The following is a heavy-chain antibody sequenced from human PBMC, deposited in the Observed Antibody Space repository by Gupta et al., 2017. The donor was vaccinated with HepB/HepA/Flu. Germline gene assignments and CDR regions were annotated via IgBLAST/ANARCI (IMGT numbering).Heavy chain of an antibody. CDR2: IEEAGSGK. V-gene: IGHV3-7*04. Sequence: EVELVESGGGLVQPGGSLRLSCAASRITFSTSWMNWVRQAPGKGLEWVASIEEAGSGKFYLDSMKGRFTISRDNAESSLYLQMNSLRAEDTAVYYCARGLYDYWGQGILVTVSS. J-gene: IGHJ4*02. CDR3: ARGLYDY. CDR1: RITFSTSW.